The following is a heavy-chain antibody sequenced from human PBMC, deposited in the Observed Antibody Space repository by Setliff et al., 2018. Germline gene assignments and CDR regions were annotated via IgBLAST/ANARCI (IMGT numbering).Heavy chain of an antibody. J-gene: IGHJ6*02. CDR1: GFTFSSYW. D-gene: IGHD2-21*02. V-gene: IGHV3-74*01. CDR2: INSDGSST. CDR3: AKNFRLTAQHYYYGMDV. Sequence: GGSLRLSCAASGFTFSSYWMHWVRQAPGKGLVWVSRINSDGSSTSYADSVKGRFTISRDNSKNTLYLQMNSLRAEDTAVYYCAKNFRLTAQHYYYGMDVWGQGTTVTVSS.